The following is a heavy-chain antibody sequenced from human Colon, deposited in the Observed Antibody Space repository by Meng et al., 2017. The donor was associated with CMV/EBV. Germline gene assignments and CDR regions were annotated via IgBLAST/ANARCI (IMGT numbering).Heavy chain of an antibody. Sequence: VSGGSISSGDFYWTWIRQPPGKGLEWIGYISFSGSTYYNPSLKSRVTISLDTSKNQFSLKLNSVTAADTAVYFCARVRSSSSRYFDYWGQGTLVTVS. CDR1: GGSISSGDFY. CDR3: ARVRSSSSRYFDY. V-gene: IGHV4-30-4*01. J-gene: IGHJ4*02. D-gene: IGHD6-13*01. CDR2: ISFSGST.